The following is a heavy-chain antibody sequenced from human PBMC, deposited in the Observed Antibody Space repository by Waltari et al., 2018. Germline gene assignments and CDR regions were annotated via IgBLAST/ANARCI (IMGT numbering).Heavy chain of an antibody. CDR3: ARHWKRSGYRFDP. Sequence: QLRLQESCPVLVKPSETLSLPCTVSCGPTSRGVDYWGWIRQSPGKGLEWIGSIYYSGSTYYNPTLESRVTISGDTSKNEFSLKLSSVTAADTAVYYCARHWKRSGYRFDPWGQGTLVTVSS. CDR2: IYYSGST. D-gene: IGHD5-12*01. CDR1: CGPTSRGVDY. J-gene: IGHJ5*02. V-gene: IGHV4-39*01.